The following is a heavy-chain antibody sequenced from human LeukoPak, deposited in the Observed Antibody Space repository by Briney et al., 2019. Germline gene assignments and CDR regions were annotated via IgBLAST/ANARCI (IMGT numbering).Heavy chain of an antibody. V-gene: IGHV4-39*07. CDR1: GASIISDTYC. J-gene: IGHJ4*02. Sequence: PSETLSLTCTVSGASIISDTYCWGWIRQPPGKGLEWIGSIYYSGSTYYGPSLKSRVTMSVDTSTNQFSLKLISVTAADTALYYCARNFYASSGYYLDDFYFDFWGQGTLVTVSS. D-gene: IGHD3-22*01. CDR2: IYYSGST. CDR3: ARNFYASSGYYLDDFYFDF.